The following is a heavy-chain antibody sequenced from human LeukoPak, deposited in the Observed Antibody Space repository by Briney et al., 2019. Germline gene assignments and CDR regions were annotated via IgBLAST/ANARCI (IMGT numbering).Heavy chain of an antibody. J-gene: IGHJ4*02. CDR3: ARDSASRGYTYGSGKYFDY. CDR1: GYTFTSYD. V-gene: IGHV1-8*03. Sequence: ASVKVSCKASGYTFTSYDINWVRQATGQGLEWMGWMNPNSGNTGYAQKFQGRVTITRNTSISTAYMELSSLRSEDTAVYYCARDSASRGYTYGSGKYFDYWGQGTLVTVSS. CDR2: MNPNSGNT. D-gene: IGHD5-18*01.